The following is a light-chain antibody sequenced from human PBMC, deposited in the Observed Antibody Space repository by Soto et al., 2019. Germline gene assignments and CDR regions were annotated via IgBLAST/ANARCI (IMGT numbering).Light chain of an antibody. Sequence: QPVLTQSPSASASRGASVKLTCTLSSGHSSYAIAWHQQQPEKDPRYLMKLNSDGSHSKGDGIPDRFSGSSSGAERYLTISSLQSEDEADYYCQTWGTGIQVFGGGTKLTVL. CDR1: SGHSSYA. CDR2: LNSDGSH. V-gene: IGLV4-69*01. J-gene: IGLJ2*01. CDR3: QTWGTGIQV.